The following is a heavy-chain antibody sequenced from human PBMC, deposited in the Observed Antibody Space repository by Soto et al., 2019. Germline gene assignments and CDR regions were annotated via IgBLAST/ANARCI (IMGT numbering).Heavy chain of an antibody. CDR2: IYYSGST. V-gene: IGHV4-59*01. J-gene: IGHJ5*02. CDR3: ARYTLNWFDP. Sequence: PSETLSLTCTVSGASISSYYWSWIRQPPGKGLEWIGYIYYSGSTNYNPSLKSRVTISVDTSKNQFSLKLSSVTAADTAVYYCARYTLNWFDPWGQGTLVTVSS. D-gene: IGHD2-2*02. CDR1: GASISSYY.